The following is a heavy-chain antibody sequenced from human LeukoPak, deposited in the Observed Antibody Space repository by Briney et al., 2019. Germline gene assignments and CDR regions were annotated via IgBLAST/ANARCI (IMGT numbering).Heavy chain of an antibody. J-gene: IGHJ5*02. CDR2: IYHSGST. Sequence: PSETLSLTCTVSGGSISSSSYYWGWIRQPPGKGLEWIGSIYHSGSTYYNPSLKSRVTISVDTSKNQFSLKLSSVTAADTAVYYCARTYLAAAGTWFDPWGQGTLVTVSS. CDR3: ARTYLAAAGTWFDP. D-gene: IGHD6-13*01. V-gene: IGHV4-39*07. CDR1: GGSISSSSYY.